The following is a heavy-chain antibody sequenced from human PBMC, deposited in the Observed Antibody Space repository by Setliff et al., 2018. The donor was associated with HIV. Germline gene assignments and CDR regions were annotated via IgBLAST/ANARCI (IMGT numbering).Heavy chain of an antibody. CDR3: VRVYDAVVLAGRL. J-gene: IGHJ4*02. V-gene: IGHV3-7*01. CDR2: ISPDGSAT. Sequence: GGSLRLSCAASGFTFSSAWMGWVRQAPAKGLEWVANISPDGSATYYVDSVKGRFTISRDNAKNTLYLQMSTLRPEDTAVYYCVRVYDAVVLAGRLWGQGTLVTVSS. D-gene: IGHD2-2*01. CDR1: GFTFSSAW.